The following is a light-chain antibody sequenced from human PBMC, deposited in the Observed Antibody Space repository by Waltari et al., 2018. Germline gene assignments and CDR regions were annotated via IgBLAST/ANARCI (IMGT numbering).Light chain of an antibody. CDR3: QQYNDWPPWT. J-gene: IGKJ1*01. CDR1: QHINMN. Sequence: DIVLTHYPATLSLSPGVRATLSCRASQHINMNLAWYQQKPGQAPRLLFYGASTRESGVPARFSGSGSGTEFTLTISSLQSEDFGLYYCQQYNDWPPWTFGQGTKVE. V-gene: IGKV3-15*01. CDR2: GAS.